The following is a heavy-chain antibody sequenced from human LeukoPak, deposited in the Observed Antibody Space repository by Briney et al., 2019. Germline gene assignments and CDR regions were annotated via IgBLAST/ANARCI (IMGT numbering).Heavy chain of an antibody. Sequence: GGSLRLSCAASGFTFSNNWMSWVRQAPGKGLEWVANVKQDGSEKYYADSVKGRFTISRDNAKNSLYMQMNSLSAEDTAVYYCARELAVTGPFDYWGQGTLVTVSS. D-gene: IGHD6-19*01. V-gene: IGHV3-7*01. CDR2: VKQDGSEK. CDR1: GFTFSNNW. CDR3: ARELAVTGPFDY. J-gene: IGHJ4*02.